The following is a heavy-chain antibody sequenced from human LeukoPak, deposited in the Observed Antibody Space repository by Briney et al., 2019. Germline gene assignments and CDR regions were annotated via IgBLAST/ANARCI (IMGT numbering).Heavy chain of an antibody. J-gene: IGHJ6*04. Sequence: GGSLRLSCAASGFTFSSYDMHWVRQATGKGLEWVSAIGTAGDPYYPGSVKGRFTISRENAKNSLYLQMNRLRAGDTAVYYCARGGAMVRGVIYYYYGMDVWGKGTTVTVSS. CDR3: ARGGAMVRGVIYYYYGMDV. CDR1: GFTFSSYD. D-gene: IGHD3-10*01. CDR2: IGTAGDP. V-gene: IGHV3-13*05.